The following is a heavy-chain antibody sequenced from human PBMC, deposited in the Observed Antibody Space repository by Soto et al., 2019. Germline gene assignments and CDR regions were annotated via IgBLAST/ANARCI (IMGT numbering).Heavy chain of an antibody. D-gene: IGHD3-3*01. CDR1: GGSISSSSYY. Sequence: SETLSLTCTVSGGSISSSSYYWGWIRQPPGKGLEWIGSIYYSGSTYYNPSLKSRVTISVDTSKNQFSLKLSSVTAADTAVYYCARAGPNGVVMWDAFDIWGQGTMVTVSS. CDR3: ARAGPNGVVMWDAFDI. CDR2: IYYSGST. J-gene: IGHJ3*02. V-gene: IGHV4-39*07.